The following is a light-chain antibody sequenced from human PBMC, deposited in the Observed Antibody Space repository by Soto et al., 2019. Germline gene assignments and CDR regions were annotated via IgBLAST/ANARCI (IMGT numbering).Light chain of an antibody. CDR3: QQYYSYWT. CDR1: QSISSW. V-gene: IGKV1-5*03. CDR2: KAS. J-gene: IGKJ1*01. Sequence: DIQMTQYPSTLSASVGDRVIITCRASQSISSWLAWYQQKPGKAPKLLISKASNLESGVPSRFSGSGSGTEFTLTVSSLQPDDFATXXXQQYYSYWTFGQGTKVEIK.